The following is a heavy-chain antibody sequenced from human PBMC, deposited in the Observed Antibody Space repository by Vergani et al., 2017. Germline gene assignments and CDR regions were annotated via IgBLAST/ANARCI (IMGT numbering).Heavy chain of an antibody. D-gene: IGHD6-13*01. Sequence: QVQLQESGPGLVKPSQTLSLTCTVSGGSISSGGYYWSWIRQHPGKGLEWIGYIDYSGSTDYNPSLKSRVTISGDTSKNQFSLKLSSVTAADTAVYYCGRAEIAAAASWGGSMDVWGKGTTVTVSS. V-gene: IGHV4-31*03. CDR2: IDYSGST. CDR3: GRAEIAAAASWGGSMDV. J-gene: IGHJ6*03. CDR1: GGSISSGGYY.